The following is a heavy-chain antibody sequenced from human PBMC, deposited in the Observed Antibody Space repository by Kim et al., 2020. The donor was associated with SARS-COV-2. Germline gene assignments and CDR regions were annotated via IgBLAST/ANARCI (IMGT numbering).Heavy chain of an antibody. V-gene: IGHV3-9*01. CDR2: ISWNSINI. CDR3: AKDVCLGGGWCRGFDY. Sequence: GGSLRLSCAVSGFTFGDYAMHWVRQAPGKGLEWVSGISWNSINIGYADSVKGRFTISRDNAKNSLYLQMNSLRAEDTALYYCAKDVCLGGGWCRGFDYWGQGTLVTVSS. CDR1: GFTFGDYA. J-gene: IGHJ4*02. D-gene: IGHD6-19*01.